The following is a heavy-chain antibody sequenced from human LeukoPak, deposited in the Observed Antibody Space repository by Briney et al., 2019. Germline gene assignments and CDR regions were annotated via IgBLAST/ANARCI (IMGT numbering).Heavy chain of an antibody. CDR2: FDPGDGET. V-gene: IGHV1-24*01. CDR1: GYTVTELS. Sequence: GASVRVSFKVSGYTVTELSIHWGRQAPGKGREWMGGFDPGDGETIYAQRFHGRVTMTEDTSTDTAYLELSSLRSDDTALYYCSTGVIAVSGGVFDFWGPGTLVTVSS. D-gene: IGHD6-19*01. CDR3: STGVIAVSGGVFDF. J-gene: IGHJ4*02.